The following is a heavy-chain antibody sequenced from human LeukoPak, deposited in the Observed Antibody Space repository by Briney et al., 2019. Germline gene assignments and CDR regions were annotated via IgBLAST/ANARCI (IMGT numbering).Heavy chain of an antibody. Sequence: SETLSLTCTVSGGSVSISSYYWGWIRQPPGKGLEWIGTIYYSGNTYYNPSLKSRVAISVDTSRNQFSLKLTSVTAADTAVYYCARYHSGYDAYWGQGILVTVSS. CDR3: ARYHSGYDAY. CDR2: IYYSGNT. D-gene: IGHD5-12*01. J-gene: IGHJ4*02. CDR1: GGSVSISSYY. V-gene: IGHV4-39*07.